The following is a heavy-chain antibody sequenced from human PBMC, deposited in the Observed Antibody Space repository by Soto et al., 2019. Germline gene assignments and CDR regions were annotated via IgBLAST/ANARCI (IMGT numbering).Heavy chain of an antibody. CDR3: ARLAGSSFVTY. Sequence: QLRLQESGPGLVKPSETLSLICTVSGGSIISSPDWWGWVRQPPGKGPEWIASIYRDGATYYNPSLNSRVTVFVDSSKNQFSLKLTSVTAADTAIYYCARLAGSSFVTYWGQGTRVTVSS. CDR1: GGSIISSPDW. D-gene: IGHD6-6*01. J-gene: IGHJ4*02. V-gene: IGHV4-39*01. CDR2: IYRDGAT.